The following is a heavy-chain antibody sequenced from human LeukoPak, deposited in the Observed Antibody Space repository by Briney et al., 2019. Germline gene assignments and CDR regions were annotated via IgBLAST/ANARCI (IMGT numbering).Heavy chain of an antibody. J-gene: IGHJ4*02. D-gene: IGHD6-13*01. CDR1: GFTFSSYG. V-gene: IGHV3-33*08. CDR3: ARDQGTAAGTTGGFDY. CDR2: IWYDGSNK. Sequence: GGSLRLSCAASGFTFSSYGMHWVRQAPGKGLEWMAVIWYDGSNKYYADSVKGRFTISRDNSKNTLYLRMNSLKAEDTAVYYCARDQGTAAGTTGGFDYWGQGTLVTVSS.